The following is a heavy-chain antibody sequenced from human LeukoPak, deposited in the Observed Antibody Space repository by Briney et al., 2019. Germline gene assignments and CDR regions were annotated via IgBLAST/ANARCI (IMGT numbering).Heavy chain of an antibody. Sequence: GGSLRLSCAASGFTFSSYAMSWVRQAPGKGLERVSGISGNGGYTYYADSVKGRFTISRDNSKNTLYLQMNSLRAEDTAVYYCAKAGIAAAMSIDYYYYMDVWGKGTTVTVSS. V-gene: IGHV3-23*01. D-gene: IGHD6-13*01. CDR3: AKAGIAAAMSIDYYYYMDV. CDR2: ISGNGGYT. CDR1: GFTFSSYA. J-gene: IGHJ6*03.